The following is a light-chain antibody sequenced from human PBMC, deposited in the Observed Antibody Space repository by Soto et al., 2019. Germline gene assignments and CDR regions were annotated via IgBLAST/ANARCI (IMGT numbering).Light chain of an antibody. V-gene: IGLV2-11*01. CDR2: DVS. J-gene: IGLJ2*01. CDR1: SSDVGGYNY. CDR3: CSYAGSYTFVV. Sequence: QSALTQPRSVSGSPGQSVTISCTGTSSDVGGYNYVSWYQQHPGKAPKLMIYDVSKRPSGVPDRFSGSKSGNTASLTISGLQDEDEADYYCCSYAGSYTFVVFGGGTKLTVL.